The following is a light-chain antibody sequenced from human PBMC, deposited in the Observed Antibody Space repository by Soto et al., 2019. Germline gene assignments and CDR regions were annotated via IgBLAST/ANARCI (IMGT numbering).Light chain of an antibody. Sequence: DIQMTQSPSTLSASVGDRVTITCRASQSLSSQMAWYQQKPGQAPKLLLNEASSLESGVPARFSGSGSGTEFTLTISSLQPDDFATYYCQQYKSHRRTFGQGTKVDIK. CDR3: QQYKSHRRT. V-gene: IGKV1-5*03. J-gene: IGKJ1*01. CDR2: EAS. CDR1: QSLSSQ.